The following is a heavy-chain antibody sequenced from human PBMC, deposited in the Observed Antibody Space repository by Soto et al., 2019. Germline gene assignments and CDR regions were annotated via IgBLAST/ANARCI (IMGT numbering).Heavy chain of an antibody. J-gene: IGHJ6*03. CDR2: IYHSGST. Sequence: QVQLQESGPGLVKPSGTLSLTCAVSSGSISSSNWWSWVRQPPGKGLEWIGEIYHSGSTNYNPSLKSRVTISVDKSKNQFSLKLSSVTAADTAVYYCASSDPVAGEGDYYYYMDVWGKGTTVTVSS. V-gene: IGHV4-4*02. D-gene: IGHD6-19*01. CDR1: SGSISSSNW. CDR3: ASSDPVAGEGDYYYYMDV.